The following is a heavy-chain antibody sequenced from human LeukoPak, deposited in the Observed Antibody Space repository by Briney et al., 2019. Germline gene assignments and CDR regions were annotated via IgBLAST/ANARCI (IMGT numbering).Heavy chain of an antibody. Sequence: GGSLRLSCAASGFTFDDYGMSWVRQAPGKGLEWVSGINWNGGSTGYADSVKGRFTISRDNAKNSLYLQMNSLRAEDTALYHCARDQGADGGDYLHLRHWYFDLWGRGTLVAVSS. CDR1: GFTFDDYG. CDR3: ARDQGADGGDYLHLRHWYFDL. J-gene: IGHJ2*01. CDR2: INWNGGST. D-gene: IGHD4-17*01. V-gene: IGHV3-20*01.